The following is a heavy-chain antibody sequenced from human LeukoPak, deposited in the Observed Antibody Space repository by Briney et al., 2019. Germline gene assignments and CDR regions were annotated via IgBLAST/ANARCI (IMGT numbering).Heavy chain of an antibody. CDR1: GYSFTSYW. CDR2: LYPGDSNP. CDR3: ASGRDYDFWSGYYPKGTFDI. Sequence: GESLKISCKGSGYSFTSYWIGWVRQMPGKGLEWMGVLYPGDSNPRYSPSFQGQVTISADKSISTAYLQWSSLKASDTAMYYCASGRDYDFWSGYYPKGTFDIWGQGTMVTVSS. V-gene: IGHV5-51*01. J-gene: IGHJ3*02. D-gene: IGHD3-3*01.